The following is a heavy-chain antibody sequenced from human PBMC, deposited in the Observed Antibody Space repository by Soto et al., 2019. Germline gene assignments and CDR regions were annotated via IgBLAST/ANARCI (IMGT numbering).Heavy chain of an antibody. CDR1: GYTFTSYG. Sequence: SVKVSCKASGYTFTSYGISWVRQAPGQGLEWMGGIIPIFGTANYAQKFQGRVTITADESTSTAYMELSSLRSEDTAVYYCARVYYYDSSGYFGDYYYYGMDVWGQGTTVTVSS. J-gene: IGHJ6*02. D-gene: IGHD3-22*01. V-gene: IGHV1-69*13. CDR2: IIPIFGTA. CDR3: ARVYYYDSSGYFGDYYYYGMDV.